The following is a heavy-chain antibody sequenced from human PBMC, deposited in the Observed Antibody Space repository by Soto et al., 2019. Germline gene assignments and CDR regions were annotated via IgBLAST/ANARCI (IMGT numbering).Heavy chain of an antibody. CDR3: ARGQEVGAHFFDS. V-gene: IGHV3-13*01. Sequence: GGSLRLSCEASGFTFSGFDMHWVRQPTGKGLEWVSTIGTAGDTYYAVSVKGRFTISRDNAKNSLSLQMNSLRAGDTAVYFCARGQEVGAHFFDSWGQGTQVTVS. CDR1: GFTFSGFD. J-gene: IGHJ4*02. D-gene: IGHD2-15*01. CDR2: IGTAGDT.